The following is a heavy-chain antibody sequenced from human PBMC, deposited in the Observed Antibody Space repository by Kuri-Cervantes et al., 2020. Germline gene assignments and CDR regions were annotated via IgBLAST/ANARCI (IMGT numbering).Heavy chain of an antibody. V-gene: IGHV3-33*08. CDR1: GFTFSSYA. D-gene: IGHD6-19*01. Sequence: GGSLRLSCAASGFTFSSYAMHWVRQAPGKGLEWVAVIWYDGSNKYYADSVKGRFTISRDNSKNTLYLQMNSLRAEDTAVYYCARPFQWLVSGGMDVWGQGTTVTVSS. J-gene: IGHJ6*02. CDR3: ARPFQWLVSGGMDV. CDR2: IWYDGSNK.